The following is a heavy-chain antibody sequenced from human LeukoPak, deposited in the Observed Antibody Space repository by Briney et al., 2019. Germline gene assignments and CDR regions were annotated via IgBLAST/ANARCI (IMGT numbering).Heavy chain of an antibody. V-gene: IGHV4-34*01. D-gene: IGHD1-7*01. CDR1: GGSFSGYY. Sequence: SETLSLTCAVYGGSFSGYYRSWIRQPPGKGLEWIGEINHSGSTNYNPSLKSRVTISVDTSKNQFSLKLSSVTAADTAVYYCARNWNYRPPMDVWGQGTTVTVSS. CDR2: INHSGST. J-gene: IGHJ6*02. CDR3: ARNWNYRPPMDV.